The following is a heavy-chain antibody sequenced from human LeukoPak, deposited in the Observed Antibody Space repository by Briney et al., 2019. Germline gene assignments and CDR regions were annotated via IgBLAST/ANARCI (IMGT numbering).Heavy chain of an antibody. V-gene: IGHV4-38-2*02. D-gene: IGHD3-3*01. Sequence: SETLSLTCTVSGYSISSGYYWGWIRQPPGKGLEWIGNIYHSGSTYYNPSLKGRVTISVDTSKNQFSLKLSSVTAADTAVYYCARVGPKGRWYYDFWSGYYTGAVWFDPWGQGTLVTVSS. CDR2: IYHSGST. J-gene: IGHJ5*02. CDR3: ARVGPKGRWYYDFWSGYYTGAVWFDP. CDR1: GYSISSGYY.